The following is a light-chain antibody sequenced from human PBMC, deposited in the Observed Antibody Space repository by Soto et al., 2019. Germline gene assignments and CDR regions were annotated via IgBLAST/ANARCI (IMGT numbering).Light chain of an antibody. Sequence: QSALIQPASVPGSPGQSITISCTGTSSDVGDYNYVSWYQQHPDRVPKLIIFEVNNRPSGVSNRFSGSKSGITASLTISGLQAEDEADYYCSSYTNTRTYVFGTGTKLTVL. CDR2: EVN. J-gene: IGLJ1*01. V-gene: IGLV2-14*01. CDR3: SSYTNTRTYV. CDR1: SSDVGDYNY.